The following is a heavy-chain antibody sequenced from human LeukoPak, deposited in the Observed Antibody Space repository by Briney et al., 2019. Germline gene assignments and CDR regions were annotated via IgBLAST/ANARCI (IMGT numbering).Heavy chain of an antibody. J-gene: IGHJ4*02. V-gene: IGHV4-39*01. Sequence: SETLSLTCTVSGGSISSSSYYWGWIRQPPGKGLEWIGCIYYSGSTYYNPSLKSRVTISEDTSKNQFSLKLSSVTAADTAVYYCASHYDSSGYFHYFDYWGQGTLVTVSS. D-gene: IGHD3-22*01. CDR1: GGSISSSSYY. CDR3: ASHYDSSGYFHYFDY. CDR2: IYYSGST.